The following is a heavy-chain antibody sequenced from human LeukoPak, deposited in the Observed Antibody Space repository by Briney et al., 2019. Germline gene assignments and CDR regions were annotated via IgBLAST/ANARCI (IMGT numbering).Heavy chain of an antibody. D-gene: IGHD3-3*01. J-gene: IGHJ5*02. CDR3: AKDSLISLARPDYDFWSGPSNWFDP. CDR1: GFTFSSYA. Sequence: PGGSLRLSCAASGFTFSSYAMSWVRQAPGKGLEWVSAISGSGGSTYYADSVKGRFTISRDNSKNTLYLQMNSLRAEDTAVYYCAKDSLISLARPDYDFWSGPSNWFDPWGQGTLVTVSS. CDR2: ISGSGGST. V-gene: IGHV3-23*01.